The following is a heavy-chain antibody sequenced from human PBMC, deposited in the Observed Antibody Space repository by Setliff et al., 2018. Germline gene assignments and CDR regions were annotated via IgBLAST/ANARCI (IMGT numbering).Heavy chain of an antibody. CDR2: ISPYYGST. CDR1: GYSFTVFG. D-gene: IGHD3-22*01. V-gene: IGHV1-18*01. J-gene: IGHJ4*02. CDR3: VRGQGPRTVVAIPFDH. Sequence: ASVKVSCKTSGYSFTVFGISWVRQAPGQGLEWMGWISPYYGSTDYAQKFQGRVTMTTDTSTSTAYMELTRLTTDDTAPYYCVRGQGPRTVVAIPFDHWGQGTLVTVSS.